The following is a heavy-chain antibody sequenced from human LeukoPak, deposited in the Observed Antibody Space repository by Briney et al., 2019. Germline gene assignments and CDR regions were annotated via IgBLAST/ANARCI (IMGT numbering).Heavy chain of an antibody. CDR1: GFTFSSYS. CDR3: ARDGEVGATSFLADFDY. CDR2: ISSSSSTI. V-gene: IGHV3-48*02. J-gene: IGHJ4*02. Sequence: GGSLRLSCAASGFTFSSYSMNWVRQAPGKGLEWVSYISSSSSTIYYADSVKGRFTISRDNAKNSLYLQMNSLRDEDTAVYYCARDGEVGATSFLADFDYWGQGTLVTVSS. D-gene: IGHD1-26*01.